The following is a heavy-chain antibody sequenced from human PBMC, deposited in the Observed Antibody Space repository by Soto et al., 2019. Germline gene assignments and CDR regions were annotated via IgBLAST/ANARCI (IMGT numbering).Heavy chain of an antibody. CDR2: IKQDGSEK. Sequence: GGSLRLSCAASGFTFSSYWMSWVRQAPGKGLEWVANIKQDGSEKYYVDSVKGRFTISRDNAKNSLYLQMNSLRAEDTAVYYCASWLERAAAGQDYWRQGTLVTVSS. D-gene: IGHD6-13*01. CDR1: GFTFSSYW. CDR3: ASWLERAAAGQDY. J-gene: IGHJ4*02. V-gene: IGHV3-7*01.